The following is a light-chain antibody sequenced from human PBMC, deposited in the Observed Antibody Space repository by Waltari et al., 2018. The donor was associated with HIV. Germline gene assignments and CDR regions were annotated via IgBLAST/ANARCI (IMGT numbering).Light chain of an antibody. V-gene: IGLV1-40*01. Sequence: QSVLTQPPSVSGAPGQRVTLSCSGGSSNIGPGSDVHWYQQFPGTAPKVLIYANTDRPSGVPDRFSGAKSGYSASLVITGLQAEDDADYYCQSYDSSLSGWVFGGGTKLTVL. CDR2: ANT. J-gene: IGLJ3*02. CDR3: QSYDSSLSGWV. CDR1: SSNIGPGSD.